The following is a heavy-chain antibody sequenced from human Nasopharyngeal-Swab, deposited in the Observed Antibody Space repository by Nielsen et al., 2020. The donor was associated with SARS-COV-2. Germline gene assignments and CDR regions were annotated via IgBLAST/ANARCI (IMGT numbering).Heavy chain of an antibody. Sequence: GGSLRLSCAASGFIFSSYWMHWVRQAPGKGLVWVSRIKSDGSSTSYADSVKGRFTISRDNAKNTLFLQMNSLRAEDTAVYYCARESIAAAGPGMDVWGQGTMVTVSS. CDR3: ARESIAAAGPGMDV. CDR1: GFIFSSYW. D-gene: IGHD6-13*01. CDR2: IKSDGSST. V-gene: IGHV3-74*01. J-gene: IGHJ6*02.